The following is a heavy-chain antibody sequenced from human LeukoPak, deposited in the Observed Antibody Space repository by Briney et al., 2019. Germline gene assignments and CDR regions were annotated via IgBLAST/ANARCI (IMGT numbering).Heavy chain of an antibody. Sequence: GGSLRLSCAASGFTFSSYAMHWVRQAPGKGLEWVAVISYDGSNKYYADSVKGRFTISRDNSKNTLYLQMNSLRAEDRAVYYCARAVDTAMVTKGFDYWGQGTLVTVSS. V-gene: IGHV3-30*04. J-gene: IGHJ4*02. CDR2: ISYDGSNK. D-gene: IGHD5-18*01. CDR3: ARAVDTAMVTKGFDY. CDR1: GFTFSSYA.